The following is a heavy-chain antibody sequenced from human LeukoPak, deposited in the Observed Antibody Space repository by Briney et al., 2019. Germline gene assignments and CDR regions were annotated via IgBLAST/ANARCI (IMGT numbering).Heavy chain of an antibody. J-gene: IGHJ6*03. Sequence: GSSVKVSCKASGGTFSSYAISWVRQAPGQGLEWMGGIIPIFGTANYAQKFQGRVTITTDESTSTAYMELSSLRSEDTAVYYCARGRVPGTMIVVVRNYYMDVWGKGTTVTVPS. CDR3: ARGRVPGTMIVVVRNYYMDV. V-gene: IGHV1-69*05. D-gene: IGHD3-22*01. CDR1: GGTFSSYA. CDR2: IIPIFGTA.